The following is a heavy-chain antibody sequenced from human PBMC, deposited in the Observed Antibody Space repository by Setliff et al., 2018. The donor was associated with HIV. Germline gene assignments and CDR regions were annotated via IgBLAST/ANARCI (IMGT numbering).Heavy chain of an antibody. Sequence: SGPTLVNPTQTLTLTCTFSGFSLSTSGAAVGWIRQPPGKALGWLAILYWDDDKRYTPSLNNRLTITKGTSKNQMVLTMTNMDPVDTATYYCAHNLAVVSFDYWGQGTLVTVSS. D-gene: IGHD6-19*01. CDR3: AHNLAVVSFDY. CDR1: GFSLSTSGAA. CDR2: LYWDDDK. J-gene: IGHJ4*02. V-gene: IGHV2-5*02.